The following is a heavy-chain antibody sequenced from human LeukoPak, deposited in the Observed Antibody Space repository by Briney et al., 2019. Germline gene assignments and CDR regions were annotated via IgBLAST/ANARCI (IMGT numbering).Heavy chain of an antibody. CDR2: INAGNGNT. Sequence: ASVKVSCKASGYTFTTYAMHWVRQAPGQRLEWMGWINAGNGNTKYSQKFQARVTITRDTSASTAYMELSSLRSEDAAVYYCARDPIGSRWPYYFDYWGQGTLVTVSS. D-gene: IGHD6-13*01. CDR3: ARDPIGSRWPYYFDY. V-gene: IGHV1-3*01. CDR1: GYTFTTYA. J-gene: IGHJ4*02.